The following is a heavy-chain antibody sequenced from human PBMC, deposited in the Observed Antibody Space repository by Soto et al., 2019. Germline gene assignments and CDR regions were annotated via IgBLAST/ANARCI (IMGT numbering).Heavy chain of an antibody. CDR3: AIVVAAAGSFDY. D-gene: IGHD6-13*01. J-gene: IGHJ4*02. CDR2: IYYSGST. Sequence: PSETLSLTCTVSGGSISSGGYYWSWIRQHPGKGLEWIGYIYYSGSTYYNPSLKSRVTISVDTSKNQFSLKLSSVTAADTAVYYCAIVVAAAGSFDYWGQGTLVTVSS. CDR1: GGSISSGGYY. V-gene: IGHV4-31*03.